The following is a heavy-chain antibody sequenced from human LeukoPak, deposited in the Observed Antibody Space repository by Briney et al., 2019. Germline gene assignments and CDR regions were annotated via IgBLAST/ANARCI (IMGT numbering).Heavy chain of an antibody. D-gene: IGHD2-15*01. J-gene: IGHJ5*02. CDR2: IGYDGRNK. CDR1: GFTFSSYG. CDR3: AKALRRGGGNSKAS. Sequence: GGSLRLSCAASGFTFSSYGLHWVRQAPGMGLEWVAFIGYDGRNKFYADPVKGRFTLSIDNSKNTVYLQMNSLRPEDAAVFYCAKALRRGGGNSKASCGQGTLVTVSS. V-gene: IGHV3-30*02.